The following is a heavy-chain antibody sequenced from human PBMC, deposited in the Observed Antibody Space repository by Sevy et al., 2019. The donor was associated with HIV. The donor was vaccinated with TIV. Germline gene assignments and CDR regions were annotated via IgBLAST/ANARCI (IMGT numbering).Heavy chain of an antibody. CDR1: GFSFDSYG. CDR2: ISGSGSRT. J-gene: IGHJ6*03. V-gene: IGHV3-23*01. Sequence: GGSLRLSCAVSGFSFDSYGMTWVRQAPGKGLEWVSGISGSGSRTYYADSVKGRFIISRDNSKNTLDLQMNSLRSEDSREGSCDKLPRECREKSGSAKEQPRKRGHGDILLWERGGGHYDPDEIGYYFYYYNMDVWGKGTTVTVSS. CDR3: DKLPRECREKSGSAKEQPRKRGHGDILLWERGGGHYDPDEIGYYFYYYNMDV. D-gene: IGHD3-10*01.